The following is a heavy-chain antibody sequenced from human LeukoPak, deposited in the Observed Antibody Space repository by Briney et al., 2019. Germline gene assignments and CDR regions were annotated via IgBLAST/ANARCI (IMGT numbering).Heavy chain of an antibody. J-gene: IGHJ6*03. V-gene: IGHV3-66*01. D-gene: IGHD2-2*01. Sequence: GGSLRLSCAASGFTVSSNHMSWVRQAPGKGLEWVSVIYSGGRTYYADSVEGRFTISRDNSKNTLYLQMNSLRAEDTAVYYCAKDEVVPSYYYIDVWGKGTTVTVSS. CDR2: IYSGGRT. CDR3: AKDEVVPSYYYIDV. CDR1: GFTVSSNH.